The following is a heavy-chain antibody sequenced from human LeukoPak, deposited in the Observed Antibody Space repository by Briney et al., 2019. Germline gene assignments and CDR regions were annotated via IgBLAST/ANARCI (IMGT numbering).Heavy chain of an antibody. CDR1: GFTFSSYA. V-gene: IGHV3-30*04. CDR2: MSYDGSNK. Sequence: PGGSLRLSCAASGFTFSSYAMHWVRQAPGKGLEWVAVMSYDGSNKYYADSVKGRFTISRDNSKNTLYLQMNSLRAEDTAVYYCASPRVYGSGYYEIDYWGQGTLVTVSS. J-gene: IGHJ4*02. CDR3: ASPRVYGSGYYEIDY. D-gene: IGHD3-22*01.